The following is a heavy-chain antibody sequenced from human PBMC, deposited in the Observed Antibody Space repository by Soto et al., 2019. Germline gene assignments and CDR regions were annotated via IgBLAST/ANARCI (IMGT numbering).Heavy chain of an antibody. Sequence: SETLSLTCTVSGGSISNYHWIWIRQPPGKGLEWIGSIYYSGSTKYNPSLKSRVTISVDTSKNQFSLKLSSVTAADTALYYCARAIQQLERGNWFDPWGQGTLVTVS. CDR1: GGSISNYH. J-gene: IGHJ5*02. CDR3: ARAIQQLERGNWFDP. CDR2: IYYSGST. D-gene: IGHD6-13*01. V-gene: IGHV4-59*01.